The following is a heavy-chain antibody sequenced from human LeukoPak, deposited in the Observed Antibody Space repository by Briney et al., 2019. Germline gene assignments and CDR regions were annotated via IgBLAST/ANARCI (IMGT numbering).Heavy chain of an antibody. V-gene: IGHV4-59*01. CDR2: IYYLGST. J-gene: IGHJ2*01. Sequence: SETLSLTCTVSGGSISSYYWSWIRQPPGKGLEWVGHIYYLGSTNYNPSLKSRVTISIDTSKNYFSLKLNSVVAADTAVYYCARDRPGSYWYFDLWGRGTLVTVSS. CDR3: ARDRPGSYWYFDL. CDR1: GGSISSYY. D-gene: IGHD3-10*01.